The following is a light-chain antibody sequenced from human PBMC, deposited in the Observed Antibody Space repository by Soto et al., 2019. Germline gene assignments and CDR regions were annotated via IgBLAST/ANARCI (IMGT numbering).Light chain of an antibody. V-gene: IGKV1-39*01. CDR1: QTISSY. Sequence: IQMTQSPSSLSASVGDRVTITCRANQTISSYLNWYQQKPGKAPRLLIYDASSLLSGVPSRFSGSGSGTDFTLTIASLQPEDFSTYYCQQSDSTPYTFGQGTKVDIK. CDR3: QQSDSTPYT. CDR2: DAS. J-gene: IGKJ2*01.